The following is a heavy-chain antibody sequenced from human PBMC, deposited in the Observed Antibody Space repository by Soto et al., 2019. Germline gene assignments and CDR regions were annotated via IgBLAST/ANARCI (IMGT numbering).Heavy chain of an antibody. Sequence: ASVKVSWKASGYTFTSYYIHWVRQAPGQGLEWMGIINPSGGSTSYAQKFQDRVTVTRDTSISTAYMELSRLRSDDTAVYYCARDRSFSSTAGSGWYSDYWGQGTLVTVSS. CDR1: GYTFTSYY. D-gene: IGHD6-19*01. J-gene: IGHJ4*02. CDR3: ARDRSFSSTAGSGWYSDY. V-gene: IGHV1-46*01. CDR2: INPSGGST.